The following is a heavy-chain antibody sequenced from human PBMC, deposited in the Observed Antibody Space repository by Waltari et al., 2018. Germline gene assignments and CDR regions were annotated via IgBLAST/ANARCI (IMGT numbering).Heavy chain of an antibody. V-gene: IGHV1-69*13. CDR3: ARDRGYCSGGSCSPDAFDI. D-gene: IGHD2-15*01. J-gene: IGHJ3*02. Sequence: QVQLVQSGAEVKKPGSSVKVSCKASGGTFSSYAISWVRQAPGQGLEWMGGIIPIFGTANYAQKFQGRVTITADESTSTAYMELSSLRSEDTAVYYCARDRGYCSGGSCSPDAFDIWGQGTMVTVSS. CDR1: GGTFSSYA. CDR2: IIPIFGTA.